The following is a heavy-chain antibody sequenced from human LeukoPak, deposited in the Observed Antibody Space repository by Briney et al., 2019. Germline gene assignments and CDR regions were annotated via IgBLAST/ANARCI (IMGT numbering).Heavy chain of an antibody. J-gene: IGHJ4*02. CDR1: GFTFSNYG. Sequence: SGGSLRLSCAASGFTFSNYGMHWVRQAPGKGLEWVAVISYDGSNKYYADSVKGRFTISRDNSKNTLYLQMNSLRAEDTAVYYCARCLSRKRLVIIRGYFDYWGQGTLVTVSS. CDR2: ISYDGSNK. V-gene: IGHV3-30*19. D-gene: IGHD3-9*01. CDR3: ARCLSRKRLVIIRGYFDY.